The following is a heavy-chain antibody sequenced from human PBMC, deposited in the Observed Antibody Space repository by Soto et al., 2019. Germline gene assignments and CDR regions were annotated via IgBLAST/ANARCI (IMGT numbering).Heavy chain of an antibody. CDR1: GGTLSSSA. V-gene: IGHV1-69*01. CDR3: ARGLLWFGELLSTHYNYYGLDV. Sequence: QVQLVQSGAEVKKPGSSVKVSCKASGGTLSSSAITWLRQAPGQGLEWMGGIIPIIGRANYAQKFQGRLTITADESTTTGYMEMRSLRSEDTAVYYCARGLLWFGELLSTHYNYYGLDVWGQGTTVTVSS. D-gene: IGHD3-10*01. CDR2: IIPIIGRA. J-gene: IGHJ6*02.